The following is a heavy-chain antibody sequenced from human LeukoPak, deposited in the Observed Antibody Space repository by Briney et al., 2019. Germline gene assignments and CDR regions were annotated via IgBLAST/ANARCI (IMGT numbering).Heavy chain of an antibody. V-gene: IGHV3-21*01. J-gene: IGHJ4*02. Sequence: GGSLRLSCAASGFTFSSYSMNWVRQAPGKGLEWVSSISSSSSYIYYADSVKGRFTIFRDNAKNSLYLQMNSLRAEDTAVYYCASEDYDSSGYLDYWGQGTLVTVSS. CDR3: ASEDYDSSGYLDY. D-gene: IGHD3-22*01. CDR2: ISSSSSYI. CDR1: GFTFSSYS.